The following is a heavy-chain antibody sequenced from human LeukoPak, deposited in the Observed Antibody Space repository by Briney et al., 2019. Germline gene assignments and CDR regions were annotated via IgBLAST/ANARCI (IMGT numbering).Heavy chain of an antibody. V-gene: IGHV3-20*01. D-gene: IGHD4-23*01. Sequence: GGSLRLSCAASGFTFADYGMSWVRQAPGKGLEWVSGVNRNGGTASYADSVKGRFTISRDNAKNSLYLQMNSLRVGDTALYHCARGNSNFNYWGQGALVTVSS. J-gene: IGHJ4*02. CDR2: VNRNGGTA. CDR1: GFTFADYG. CDR3: ARGNSNFNY.